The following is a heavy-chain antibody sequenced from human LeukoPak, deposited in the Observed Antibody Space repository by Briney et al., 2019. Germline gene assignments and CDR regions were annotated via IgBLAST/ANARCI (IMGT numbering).Heavy chain of an antibody. CDR3: AKDLTSGRIAAAGFHDY. CDR2: ISYDGSNK. D-gene: IGHD6-13*01. J-gene: IGHJ4*02. V-gene: IGHV3-30*18. CDR1: GFTFSSYG. Sequence: GRSLRLSCAASGFTFSSYGMHWVRQAPGKGLEWVAVISYDGSNKYYADSVKGRFTISRDNSKNTLYLQMNSLRAEDTAVYYCAKDLTSGRIAAAGFHDYWGQGTLVTVSS.